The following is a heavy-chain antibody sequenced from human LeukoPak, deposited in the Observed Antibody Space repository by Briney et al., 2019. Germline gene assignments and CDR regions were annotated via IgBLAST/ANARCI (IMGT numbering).Heavy chain of an antibody. V-gene: IGHV1-69*05. CDR2: IIPIFGTA. D-gene: IGHD3-3*01. J-gene: IGHJ6*03. CDR1: GGTFSSYA. Sequence: GASVKVSCKASGGTFSSYAISWVRQPPGQGLEWMGGIIPIFGTANYAQKSQGRVTITTDESTSTAYMELSSLRSEDTAVYYCARGRRFLERNYYYYMDVWGKGTTVTVSS. CDR3: ARGRRFLERNYYYYMDV.